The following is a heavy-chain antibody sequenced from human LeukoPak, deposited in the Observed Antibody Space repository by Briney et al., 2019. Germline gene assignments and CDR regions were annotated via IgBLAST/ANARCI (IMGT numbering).Heavy chain of an antibody. CDR2: IKQDGSEK. Sequence: GGSLRLSRAASGFTFNSYWMNWVRQAPGKGLEWVANIKQDGSEKYYVDSVKGRFTISRDNAKNSLYVQLNSLRAEDTAVYYCATNPHRDAVYWGQGTLVTVSS. V-gene: IGHV3-7*05. J-gene: IGHJ4*02. CDR3: ATNPHRDAVY. CDR1: GFTFNSYW. D-gene: IGHD2-2*01.